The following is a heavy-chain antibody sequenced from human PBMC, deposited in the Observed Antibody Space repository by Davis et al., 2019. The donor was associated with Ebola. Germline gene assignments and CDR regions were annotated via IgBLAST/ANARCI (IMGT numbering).Heavy chain of an antibody. Sequence: ASVKVSCKASGYTFTGYYMHWVRQAPGQGLEWMGWINPNSGGTNYAQKFQGRVTMTRDTSISTAYMELSRLTSDDTAVFYCARDAGLWFFDYWGQGTLVTVSS. CDR1: GYTFTGYY. J-gene: IGHJ4*02. CDR3: ARDAGLWFFDY. V-gene: IGHV1-2*02. D-gene: IGHD3-10*01. CDR2: INPNSGGT.